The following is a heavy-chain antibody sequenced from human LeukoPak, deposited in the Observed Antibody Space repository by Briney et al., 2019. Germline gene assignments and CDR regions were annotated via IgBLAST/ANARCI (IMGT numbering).Heavy chain of an antibody. Sequence: ASEKVSCKASGGTFSSYAISWVRQAPGQGLEWMGGIIPIFGTANYAQKFQGRVTITADESTSTAYMELSSLRSEDTAVYYCAPHCSSSTSCYADPWGQGTLVTVSS. CDR3: APHCSSSTSCYADP. D-gene: IGHD2-2*01. CDR2: IIPIFGTA. V-gene: IGHV1-69*13. J-gene: IGHJ5*02. CDR1: GGTFSSYA.